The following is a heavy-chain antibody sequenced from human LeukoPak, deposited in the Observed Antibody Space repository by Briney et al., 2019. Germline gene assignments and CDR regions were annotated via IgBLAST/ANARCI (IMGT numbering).Heavy chain of an antibody. D-gene: IGHD2-2*01. Sequence: SETLSLTCNVSGGSITSDGYSWTWIRQHPATGLEWLGYIYHGGTSYYNPSLKGRLSMSMDTSRNQSSLKLTSVTAADAAVYFCARDRLATSRRGWFDPWGQGTLVTVSS. CDR1: GGSITSDGYS. CDR2: IYHGGTS. CDR3: ARDRLATSRRGWFDP. J-gene: IGHJ5*02. V-gene: IGHV4-31*03.